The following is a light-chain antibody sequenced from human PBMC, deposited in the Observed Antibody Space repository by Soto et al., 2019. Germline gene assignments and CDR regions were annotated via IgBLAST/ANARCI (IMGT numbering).Light chain of an antibody. CDR2: LGS. Sequence: DIVMTQSPLSLPVTPGEPASISCRSSQNLPHSNGYNYLDWYLQKPGQPPQLLISLGSNRASGVPDRFSGSGSGTDFTLKIITVEAEDVGVYYCMQTLQTPVTFGGGTKVEIK. CDR3: MQTLQTPVT. V-gene: IGKV2-28*01. CDR1: QNLPHSNGYNY. J-gene: IGKJ4*01.